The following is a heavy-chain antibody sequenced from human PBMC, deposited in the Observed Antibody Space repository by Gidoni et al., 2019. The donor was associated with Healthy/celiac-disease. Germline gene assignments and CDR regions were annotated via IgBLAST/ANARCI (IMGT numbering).Heavy chain of an antibody. J-gene: IGHJ4*02. CDR1: GGTFSSYA. Sequence: QVQLVQSGAEVKKPGSSVKVSCKASGGTFSSYAISWVRQAPGQGLEWMGGILPIFGTANYAQKFQGRVTITADESTSTAYMELSSLRSEDTAVYYCARDRAWGYCGGDCQYYFDYWGQGTLVTVSS. CDR3: ARDRAWGYCGGDCQYYFDY. V-gene: IGHV1-69*01. CDR2: ILPIFGTA. D-gene: IGHD2-21*01.